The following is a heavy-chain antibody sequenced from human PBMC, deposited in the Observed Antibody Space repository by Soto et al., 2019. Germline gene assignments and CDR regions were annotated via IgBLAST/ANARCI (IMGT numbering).Heavy chain of an antibody. CDR1: GFTFSSYG. V-gene: IGHV3-33*01. D-gene: IGHD2-15*01. Sequence: GGSLRLSCAASGFTFSSYGMHWVRQAPGKGLEWVAVIWYDGSNKYYADSVKGRFTISRDNSKNTLYLQMNSLRAEDTAVYYCARDSSPSIYYFDYWGQGTLVTVSS. J-gene: IGHJ4*02. CDR3: ARDSSPSIYYFDY. CDR2: IWYDGSNK.